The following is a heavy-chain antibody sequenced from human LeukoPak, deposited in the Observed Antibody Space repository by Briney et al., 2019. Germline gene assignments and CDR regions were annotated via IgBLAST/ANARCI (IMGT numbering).Heavy chain of an antibody. CDR1: GFTFDDYG. D-gene: IGHD1-7*01. CDR2: INWNGGST. J-gene: IGHJ3*02. Sequence: GGSLRLSCAASGFTFDDYGMSWVRQAPGKGLEWVSGINWNGGSTGYADSVKGRFTISRDNAKNSLYLQMNSLRAEDTALYYRARSGMELELLGAFDIWGQGTMVTVSS. CDR3: ARSGMELELLGAFDI. V-gene: IGHV3-20*04.